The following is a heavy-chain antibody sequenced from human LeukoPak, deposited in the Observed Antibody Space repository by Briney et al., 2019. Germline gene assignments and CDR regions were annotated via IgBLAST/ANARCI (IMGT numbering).Heavy chain of an antibody. CDR1: GYTFTSYG. CDR3: ARVARGFYDILTGYDDY. D-gene: IGHD3-9*01. Sequence: ASVKVSCKASGYTFTSYGISWVRQAPGQGLEWMGWISAYNGNTNYAQKLQARVTMTRDTSTSTVYMELSSLRSEDTAVYYCARVARGFYDILTGYDDYWGQGTLVTVSS. J-gene: IGHJ4*02. V-gene: IGHV1-18*01. CDR2: ISAYNGNT.